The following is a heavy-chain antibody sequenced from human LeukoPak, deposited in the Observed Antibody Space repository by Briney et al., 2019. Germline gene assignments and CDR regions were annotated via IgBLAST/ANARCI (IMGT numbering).Heavy chain of an antibody. V-gene: IGHV3-30-3*01. CDR1: GFTFSSYA. J-gene: IGHJ4*02. Sequence: GGSLRLSCAASGFTFSSYAMHWDRQAPGKGLEWVAVISYDGSNKYYADSVKGRFTISRDNSKNTLYLQMNSLRAEDTAVYYCARDPDVAGTTNYFDYWGQGTLVTVSS. CDR2: ISYDGSNK. CDR3: ARDPDVAGTTNYFDY. D-gene: IGHD6-19*01.